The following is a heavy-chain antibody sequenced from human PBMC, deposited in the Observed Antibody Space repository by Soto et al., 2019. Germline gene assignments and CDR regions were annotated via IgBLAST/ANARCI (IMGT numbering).Heavy chain of an antibody. Sequence: SQTLSLTCAISGDSISSNNSAWNWIRQSSSRGLEWLGRTYYKSKWYNEYAESVKSRISFNPDTSKNHFSLQLNSVIPEDTAVYYCTREQMYCSGTTCYATDFDSWGQGTLVTVSS. J-gene: IGHJ4*02. V-gene: IGHV6-1*01. D-gene: IGHD2-2*01. CDR2: TYYKSKWYN. CDR1: GDSISSNNSA. CDR3: TREQMYCSGTTCYATDFDS.